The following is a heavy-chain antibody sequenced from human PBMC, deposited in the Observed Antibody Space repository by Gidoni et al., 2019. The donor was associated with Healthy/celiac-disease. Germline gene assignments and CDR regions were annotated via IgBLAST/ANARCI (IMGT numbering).Heavy chain of an antibody. D-gene: IGHD3-22*01. CDR3: AKSIYYYDSSGSYYGMDV. CDR1: GFTFSSYA. V-gene: IGHV3-23*01. J-gene: IGHJ6*02. CDR2: ISGSGGST. Sequence: EVQLLESGGGLVQPGGSLRLSCAASGFTFSSYAMSWVRQAPGKGLEWVSAISGSGGSTYYADSVKGRFTISRDNSKNTLYLQMNSLRAEDTAVYYCAKSIYYYDSSGSYYGMDVWGQGTTVTVSS.